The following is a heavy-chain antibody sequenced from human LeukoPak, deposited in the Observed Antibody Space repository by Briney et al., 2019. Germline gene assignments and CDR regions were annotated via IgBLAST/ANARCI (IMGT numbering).Heavy chain of an antibody. D-gene: IGHD3-22*01. V-gene: IGHV4-39*01. J-gene: IGHJ3*02. CDR3: ARPAMEGRFMIVGSHAAFDI. CDR2: IYYSGST. Sequence: SETLSLTCTVSGGSISSSSYYWGWIRQPPGKGLEWIGSIYYSGSTYYNPSLKSRVTISVDTSKNQFSLKLSSVTAADTAVYYCARPAMEGRFMIVGSHAAFDIWGQGTMVTVSS. CDR1: GGSISSSSYY.